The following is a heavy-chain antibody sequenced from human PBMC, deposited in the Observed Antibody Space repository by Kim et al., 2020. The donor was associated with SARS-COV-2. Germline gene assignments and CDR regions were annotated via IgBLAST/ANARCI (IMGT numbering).Heavy chain of an antibody. Sequence: GGSLRLSCAASGFTFSSYGMHWVRQAPGKGLEWVAVISYDGSNKYYADSVKGRFTISRDNSKNTLYLQMNSLRAEDTAVYYCARDRLLWFGELFIGMDVWGQGTTVTVSS. D-gene: IGHD3-10*01. CDR2: ISYDGSNK. V-gene: IGHV3-33*05. J-gene: IGHJ6*02. CDR1: GFTFSSYG. CDR3: ARDRLLWFGELFIGMDV.